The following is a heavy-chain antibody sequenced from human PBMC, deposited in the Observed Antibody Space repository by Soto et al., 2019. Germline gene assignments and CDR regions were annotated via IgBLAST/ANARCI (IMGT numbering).Heavy chain of an antibody. V-gene: IGHV3-23*01. CDR3: AKRGPSRLSGYFDY. CDR2: ISGSGGST. J-gene: IGHJ4*02. D-gene: IGHD3-16*02. CDR1: GFTFSSYA. Sequence: PGGSLRLSCAASGFTFSSYAMSWVRQAPGKGLEWVSGISGSGGSTYYADSVKGRFTTSRDNSKNTLYVQMNSLGAEDTAVYYCAKRGPSRLSGYFDYWGQGTLVTVSS.